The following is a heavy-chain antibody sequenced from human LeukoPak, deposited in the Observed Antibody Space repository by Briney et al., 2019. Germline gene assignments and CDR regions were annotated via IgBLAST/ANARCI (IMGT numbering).Heavy chain of an antibody. Sequence: GASVKVSCKASGYTFTSYGISWVRQAPGQGLEWMGWISAYNYNTNYAQKLQGRVTMTTDTSTSTDYMELSSLRSEDTAVYYCARGYPSTLYKADYVHPYYLDYWGQGTLDTVSS. J-gene: IGHJ4*02. D-gene: IGHD4-17*01. CDR2: ISAYNYNT. CDR3: ARGYPSTLYKADYVHPYYLDY. V-gene: IGHV1-18*01. CDR1: GYTFTSYG.